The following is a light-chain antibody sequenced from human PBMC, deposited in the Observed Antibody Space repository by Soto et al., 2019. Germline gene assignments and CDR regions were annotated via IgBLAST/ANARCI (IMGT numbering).Light chain of an antibody. CDR3: CSHAGSSSWV. V-gene: IGLV2-23*01. J-gene: IGLJ3*02. CDR2: EGT. CDR1: SSGFGTYNL. Sequence: SALTQPASVSGSPGQSITISCTGKSSGFGTYNLVSWYQQYPGKAPKLIIYEGTKRPPGVSDRFSGSESGNTASLTISGLQTEDEADYYFCSHAGSSSWVFGGGTKLTVL.